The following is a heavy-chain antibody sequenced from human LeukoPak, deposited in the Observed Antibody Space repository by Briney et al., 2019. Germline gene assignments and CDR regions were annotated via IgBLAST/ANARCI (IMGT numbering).Heavy chain of an antibody. J-gene: IGHJ4*02. Sequence: SQTLSLTCTVSGGSISSGGYYWSWIRQPPGKGLEWIGYIYHSGSTYYNPSLKSRVTISVDRSKNQFSLKLSSVTAADTAVYYCAREKGYGSGSYYNPGGYYFDYWGQGTLVTVS. CDR1: GGSISSGGYY. V-gene: IGHV4-30-2*01. D-gene: IGHD3-10*01. CDR2: IYHSGST. CDR3: AREKGYGSGSYYNPGGYYFDY.